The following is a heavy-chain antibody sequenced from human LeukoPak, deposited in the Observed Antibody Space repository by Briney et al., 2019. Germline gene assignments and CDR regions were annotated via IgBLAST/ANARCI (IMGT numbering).Heavy chain of an antibody. V-gene: IGHV4-34*01. D-gene: IGHD3-9*01. J-gene: IGHJ4*02. CDR1: GGSFSGYY. Sequence: PSETLSLTCAVYGGSFSGYYWSWIRQPPRKGQEWVWEINHSGSTNYNPSLKSRVTISVATSKTQFSLRLSSVSAADTAVYYCARGIRRYFDWLPTLYFDYWGQGTLVTVSS. CDR2: INHSGST. CDR3: ARGIRRYFDWLPTLYFDY.